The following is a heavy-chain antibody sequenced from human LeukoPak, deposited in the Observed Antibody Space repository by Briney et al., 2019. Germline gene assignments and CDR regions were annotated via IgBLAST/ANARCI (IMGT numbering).Heavy chain of an antibody. CDR2: ISGSGGST. D-gene: IGHD3-3*01. CDR3: AKDEATYYDFWSGYYGGGVFDY. V-gene: IGHV3-23*01. J-gene: IGHJ4*02. Sequence: GGSLRLSCAASGFTVSSNYMSWVRQAPGKGLEWVSAISGSGGSTYYADSVKGRFTISRDNSKNTLYLQMNSLRAEDTAVYYCAKDEATYYDFWSGYYGGGVFDYWGQGTLVTVSS. CDR1: GFTVSSNY.